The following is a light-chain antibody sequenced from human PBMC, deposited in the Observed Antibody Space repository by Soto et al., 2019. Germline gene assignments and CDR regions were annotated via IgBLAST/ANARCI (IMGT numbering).Light chain of an antibody. CDR1: QDLNSW. Sequence: DIQMTQSPSSVSAAVGDRVTITCRASQDLNSWLTWYQQKPGKAPKVLIYIASRLQSGVPSRFSGRGSGTDFSLTISNLQPEDFATYFCQQSKTFPLTFGGGTKVEIK. V-gene: IGKV1-12*01. J-gene: IGKJ4*01. CDR3: QQSKTFPLT. CDR2: IAS.